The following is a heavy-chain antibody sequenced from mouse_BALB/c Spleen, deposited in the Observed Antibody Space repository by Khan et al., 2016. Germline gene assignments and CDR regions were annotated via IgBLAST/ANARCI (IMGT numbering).Heavy chain of an antibody. Sequence: VQLQQSGPELVKPGASVKISCKASGYTFTDYNMHWVKQSHGKSLEWIGHIYPYNGDSGCNQKFKSKATLTVDNSSSTAYMELRSLTSEDSAVYYCSSSGGWLFDYWGQGTTLTVSS. V-gene: IGHV1S29*02. CDR1: GYTFTDYN. D-gene: IGHD2-3*01. CDR2: IYPYNGDS. CDR3: SSSGGWLFDY. J-gene: IGHJ2*01.